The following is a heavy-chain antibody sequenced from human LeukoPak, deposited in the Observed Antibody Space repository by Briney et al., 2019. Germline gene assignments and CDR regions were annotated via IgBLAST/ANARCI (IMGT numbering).Heavy chain of an antibody. J-gene: IGHJ6*03. Sequence: SGTLPLACAVYGGSFSGYYWSWIRQPPGKGLEWIGEINHSGSTNYNPSLKSRVTISVDTSKNQFSLKLSSVTAADTAVYYCARGGPYCGCDCSYYYYYYYMDVWGKGTTVTVSS. CDR3: ARGGPYCGCDCSYYYYYYYMDV. CDR1: GGSFSGYY. D-gene: IGHD2-21*02. CDR2: INHSGST. V-gene: IGHV4-34*01.